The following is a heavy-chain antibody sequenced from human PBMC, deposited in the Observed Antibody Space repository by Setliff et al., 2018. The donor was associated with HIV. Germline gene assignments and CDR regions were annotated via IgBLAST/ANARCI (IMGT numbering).Heavy chain of an antibody. CDR2: SYNSGST. Sequence: SETLSLTCAVSGYSTRSGYYGGWIRQPPGKGLEWIGCSYNSGSTFYNPSLKSRVNLSLDTSKNQLSLKVTSVTAADTAVYYCARRAAATTNFAYWGQGTLVTVSS. J-gene: IGHJ4*02. V-gene: IGHV4-38-2*01. D-gene: IGHD1-26*01. CDR3: ARRAAATTNFAY. CDR1: GYSTRSGYY.